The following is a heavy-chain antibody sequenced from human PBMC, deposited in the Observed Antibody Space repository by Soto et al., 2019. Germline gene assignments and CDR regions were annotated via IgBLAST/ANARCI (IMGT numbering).Heavy chain of an antibody. J-gene: IGHJ5*02. CDR1: GGSFSGYY. Sequence: SETLSLTCAVYGGSFSGYYWTWIRQPPGTGLEWIGEINHSGSTNYNPSLKSRVTISVDTSKNQFSLKLSSVTAADTAVYYCARVGSGYNWFDPWGQGTLVTVSS. CDR2: INHSGST. D-gene: IGHD3-10*01. V-gene: IGHV4-34*01. CDR3: ARVGSGYNWFDP.